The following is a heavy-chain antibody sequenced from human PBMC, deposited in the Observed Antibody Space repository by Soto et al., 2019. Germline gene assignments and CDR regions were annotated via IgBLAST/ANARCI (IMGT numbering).Heavy chain of an antibody. V-gene: IGHV1-18*01. Sequence: ASVKVSCKASGYTFTSYGISWVRQAPGQGLEWMGWISAYNGNTNYAQKLQGRVTMTTDTSTSTAYMELRSLRSDDTAVYYCARTLLSSSWYVPKPQENWNYVRSTSFDYWGQGTLVTVSS. CDR1: GYTFTSYG. CDR3: ARTLLSSSWYVPKPQENWNYVRSTSFDY. J-gene: IGHJ4*02. CDR2: ISAYNGNT. D-gene: IGHD6-13*01.